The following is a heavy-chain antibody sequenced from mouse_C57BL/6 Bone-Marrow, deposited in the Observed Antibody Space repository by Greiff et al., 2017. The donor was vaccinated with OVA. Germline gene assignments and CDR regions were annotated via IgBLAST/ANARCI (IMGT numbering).Heavy chain of an antibody. J-gene: IGHJ2*01. Sequence: VKLMESGAELVKPGASVKMSCKASGYTFTTYPIEWMKQNHGKSLEWIGNFHPYNDDTKYNEKFKGKATLTVEKSSSTVYLELSRLTSDDSAVYYCARGDYDYDDYFDYWGQGTTLTVSS. D-gene: IGHD2-4*01. CDR2: FHPYNDDT. CDR1: GYTFTTYP. CDR3: ARGDYDYDDYFDY. V-gene: IGHV1-47*01.